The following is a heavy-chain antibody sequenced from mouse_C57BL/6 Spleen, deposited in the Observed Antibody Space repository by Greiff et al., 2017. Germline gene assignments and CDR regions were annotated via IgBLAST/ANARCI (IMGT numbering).Heavy chain of an antibody. CDR3: ARGGDEGFFDY. CDR2: INPSTGGT. D-gene: IGHD3-3*01. J-gene: IGHJ2*01. CDR1: GYSFTGYY. V-gene: IGHV1-42*01. Sequence: EVKLMESGPELVKPGASVKISCKASGYSFTGYYMNWVKQSPEKSLEWIGEINPSTGGTTYNQKFKAKATLTVDKSSSTAYMQLKSLTSEDSAVYYCARGGDEGFFDYWGQGTTLTVSS.